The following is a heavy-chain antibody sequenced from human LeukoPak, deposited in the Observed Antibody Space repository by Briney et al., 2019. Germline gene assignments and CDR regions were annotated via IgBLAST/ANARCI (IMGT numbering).Heavy chain of an antibody. J-gene: IGHJ4*02. CDR3: ARGEYCDSSGCDY. CDR1: GFTFSSYG. V-gene: IGHV3-33*01. CDR2: IWYDGSNK. Sequence: GGSLRLSCAASGFTFSSYGMHWVRQAPGKGLEWVAVIWYDGSNKYYADSVKGRFTISRDNSKNTLYLQMNSLRAEDTAVYYCARGEYCDSSGCDYWGQGTLVTVSS. D-gene: IGHD3-22*01.